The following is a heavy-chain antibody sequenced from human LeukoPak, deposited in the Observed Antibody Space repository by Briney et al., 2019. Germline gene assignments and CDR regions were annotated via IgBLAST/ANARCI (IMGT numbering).Heavy chain of an antibody. CDR1: GFTFSSYS. CDR3: ARDEVYYYDSSGYRYTYFDY. V-gene: IGHV3-48*01. Sequence: GSLRLSCAASGFTFSSYSMNWVRQAPGKGLEWVSYISSSSSTIYYADSVKGRFTISRDNAKNSLYLQMNSLRAEDTAVYYCARDEVYYYDSSGYRYTYFDYWGQGTLVTVSS. D-gene: IGHD3-22*01. J-gene: IGHJ4*02. CDR2: ISSSSSTI.